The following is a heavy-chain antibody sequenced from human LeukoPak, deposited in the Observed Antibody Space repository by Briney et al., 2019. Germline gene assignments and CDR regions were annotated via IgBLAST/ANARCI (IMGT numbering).Heavy chain of an antibody. V-gene: IGHV3-23*01. CDR2: ISGSGAGT. J-gene: IGHJ4*02. CDR3: AKDLIKCSGGSRYSASDY. Sequence: GGSLRLSCAASGFTFYSYAMSWVRQAPGKGLEWVSAISGSGAGTYYADSVKGRFTISRDNSKNTLYLQMNSLRAEDTAVYYCAKDLIKCSGGSRYSASDYWGQGTLVTVSA. CDR1: GFTFYSYA. D-gene: IGHD2-15*01.